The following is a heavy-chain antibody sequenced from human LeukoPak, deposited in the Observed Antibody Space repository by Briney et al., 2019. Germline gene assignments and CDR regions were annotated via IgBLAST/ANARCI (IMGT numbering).Heavy chain of an antibody. J-gene: IGHJ4*02. D-gene: IGHD2/OR15-2a*01. CDR1: GGSFSGYY. CDR3: ARGGYYSFDY. Sequence: PSETLSLTCAVYGGSFSGYYWSWIRQPPGKGLEWIGEINHSGSTNYNPSLKSRVTISVDTSKNQFSLKLSSVTAADTAVYYCARGGYYSFDYWGQGTLVTVSS. CDR2: INHSGST. V-gene: IGHV4-34*01.